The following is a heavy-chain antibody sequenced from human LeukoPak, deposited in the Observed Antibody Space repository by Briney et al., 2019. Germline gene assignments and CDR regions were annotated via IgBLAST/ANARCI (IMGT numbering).Heavy chain of an antibody. V-gene: IGHV3-21*01. J-gene: IGHJ4*02. D-gene: IGHD3-10*01. CDR2: ISGNTSYI. CDR3: ARGPTYGSRSDYFDY. CDR1: GFSLFSYS. Sequence: GGSLRLSCVASGFSLFSYSINWVRQAPGKGLEWVSSISGNTSYIYYADSVKGRFTVSRDNAKNSLYLHMNSLRVEDTAVYYCARGPTYGSRSDYFDYWGQGTLVTVSS.